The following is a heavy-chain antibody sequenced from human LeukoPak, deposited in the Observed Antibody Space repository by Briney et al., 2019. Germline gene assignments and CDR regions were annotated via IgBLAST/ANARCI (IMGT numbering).Heavy chain of an antibody. CDR2: IYYDAGA. CDR3: ARGASYDFWSGYLQDYGMDV. J-gene: IGHJ6*02. D-gene: IGHD3-3*01. Sequence: SETLSLTCTVSGASVSATNHYWSWLRQHPGQGPEWTAYIYYDAGAYYNPSLESRVTISLDSSANQFSLGLSSVTAADTAVYYCARGASYDFWSGYLQDYGMDVWGQGTTVTVSS. CDR1: GASVSATNHY. V-gene: IGHV4-31*03.